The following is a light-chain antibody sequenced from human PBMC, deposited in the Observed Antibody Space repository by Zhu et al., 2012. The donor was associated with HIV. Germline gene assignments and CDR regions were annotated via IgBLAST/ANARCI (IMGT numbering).Light chain of an antibody. CDR2: GTS. CDR3: QQRSNWPLT. CDR1: QSLNSN. J-gene: IGKJ4*01. Sequence: EIVLTQSPGTLSLSPGNRATLSCRASQSLNSNYLAWHQQKPGQAPRLLIFGTSKRAAGIPARFSGSGSETDFTLTISSLEPEDFALYYCQQRSNWPLTFGGGTKVEIK. V-gene: IGKV3-11*01.